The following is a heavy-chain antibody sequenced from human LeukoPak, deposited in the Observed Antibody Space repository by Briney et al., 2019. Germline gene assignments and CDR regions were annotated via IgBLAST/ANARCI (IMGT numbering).Heavy chain of an antibody. Sequence: ASVKVSCKVSGYTLTELSMHWVRQAPGKGLEWMGGFDPEDGGTIYAQKFQGRVTMTEDTSTDTAYMELSSLRSEDTAVYYCATEPMVRGVTLYWGQGTLVTVSS. V-gene: IGHV1-24*01. J-gene: IGHJ4*02. CDR2: FDPEDGGT. CDR3: ATEPMVRGVTLY. CDR1: GYTLTELS. D-gene: IGHD3-10*01.